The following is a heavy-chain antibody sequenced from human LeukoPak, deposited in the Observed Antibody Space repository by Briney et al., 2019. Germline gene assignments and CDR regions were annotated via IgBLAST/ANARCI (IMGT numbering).Heavy chain of an antibody. CDR3: ARHPAWFDP. V-gene: IGHV4-39*01. CDR2: IYYSGST. J-gene: IGHJ5*02. CDR1: GGSISSSSSY. Sequence: SETLSLTCTVSGGSISSSSSYWGWIRQPPGKGLEWIGSIYYSGSTSHNPALKSRVTMSVDTSKNQSSLKLSSVTAADTAVYYCARHPAWFDPWGQGTLVTVSS.